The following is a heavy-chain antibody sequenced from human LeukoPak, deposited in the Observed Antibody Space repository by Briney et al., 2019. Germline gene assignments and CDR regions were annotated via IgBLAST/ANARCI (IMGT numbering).Heavy chain of an antibody. CDR3: ARLHVSSGHYPRFEY. Sequence: GGSLRLSCAAPGFTFDDYVMHWVRQAPGKGLEWVSGINWNGGNTDYADSVKGRFTISRDNAKNSLYLQMNSLRVEDTAFYYCARLHVSSGHYPRFEYWGQGTLVTVSS. D-gene: IGHD3-22*01. CDR1: GFTFDDYV. CDR2: INWNGGNT. J-gene: IGHJ4*02. V-gene: IGHV3-20*04.